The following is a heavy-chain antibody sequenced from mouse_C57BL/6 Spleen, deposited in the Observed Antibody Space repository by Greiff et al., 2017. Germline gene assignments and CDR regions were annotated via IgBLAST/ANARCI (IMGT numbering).Heavy chain of an antibody. CDR3: ARDSNYVPYYFDY. V-gene: IGHV5-17*01. CDR1: GFTFSDYG. CDR2: ISSGSSTI. J-gene: IGHJ2*01. Sequence: EVKLMESGGGLVKPGGSLKLSCAASGFTFSDYGMHWVRQAPEKGLEWVAYISSGSSTIYYADTVKGRFTISRDNAKNTLFLQMTSLRSEDTAMYYCARDSNYVPYYFDYWGQGTTLTVSS. D-gene: IGHD2-5*01.